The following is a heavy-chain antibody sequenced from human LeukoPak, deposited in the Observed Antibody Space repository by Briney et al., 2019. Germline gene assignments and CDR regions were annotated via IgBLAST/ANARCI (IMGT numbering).Heavy chain of an antibody. CDR1: GYTFTSHW. CDR3: ARGTRITIFGVVTRMENWFDP. D-gene: IGHD3-3*01. J-gene: IGHJ5*02. V-gene: IGHV5-51*01. Sequence: GESLKISCKGSGYTFTSHWIAWVRQMPGKGLEWMGIIYPGDSDTRYSPSFEGQVTISADKSISAAYLQWSSLKASDTAMYYCARGTRITIFGVVTRMENWFDPWGQGTLVTVSS. CDR2: IYPGDSDT.